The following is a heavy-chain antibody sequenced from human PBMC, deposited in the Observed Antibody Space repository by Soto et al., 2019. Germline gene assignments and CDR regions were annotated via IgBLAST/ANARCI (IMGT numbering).Heavy chain of an antibody. CDR3: ARDPIAVAGEFDY. CDR2: IYYSGST. D-gene: IGHD6-19*01. V-gene: IGHV4-31*03. CDR1: GGSIISGGYY. Sequence: SETLSLTCTVSGGSIISGGYYWIWIRQHPGKGLEWIGYIYYSGSTYYNPSLKSRVTISVDTSKNQFSLKLSSVTAADTAVYYCARDPIAVAGEFDYWGQGTLVTVSS. J-gene: IGHJ4*02.